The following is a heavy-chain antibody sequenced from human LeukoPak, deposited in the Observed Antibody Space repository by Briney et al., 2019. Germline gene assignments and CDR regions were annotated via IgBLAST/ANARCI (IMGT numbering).Heavy chain of an antibody. CDR3: AKEIEGGSSSWFYGTEPYFDY. Sequence: GGFLRLSCAASGFTFSSYAMSWVRQAPGKGLEWVSAISGSGGSTYYADSVKGRFTISRDNSKNTLYLQMNSLRAEDTAVYYCAKEIEGGSSSWFYGTEPYFDYWGQGTLVTVSS. CDR1: GFTFSSYA. V-gene: IGHV3-23*01. D-gene: IGHD6-13*01. CDR2: ISGSGGST. J-gene: IGHJ4*02.